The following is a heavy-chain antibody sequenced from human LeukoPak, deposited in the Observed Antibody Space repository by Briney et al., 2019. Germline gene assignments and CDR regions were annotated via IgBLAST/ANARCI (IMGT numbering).Heavy chain of an antibody. D-gene: IGHD6-19*01. V-gene: IGHV3-74*01. J-gene: IGHJ4*02. CDR1: GFTFSSYW. CDR2: INTDGSST. Sequence: GGSLRLSCAASGFTFSSYWMHWVRQAPGKGLVWVSRINTDGSSTSYADSVKGRFTVSRDNAKNTLYLQMNSLRAEDTAAYYCAPSSLTFSNGWYGYWGQGTLVTVSS. CDR3: APSSLTFSNGWYGY.